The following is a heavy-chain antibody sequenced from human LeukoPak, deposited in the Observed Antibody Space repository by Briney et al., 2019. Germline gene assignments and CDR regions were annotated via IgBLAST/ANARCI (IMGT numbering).Heavy chain of an antibody. CDR3: ARGSSGYFQYYFDY. CDR1: GYTFTAYY. J-gene: IGHJ4*02. CDR2: INPNSGGT. Sequence: GASVKVSCKASGYTFTAYYMHWVRQAPGQGLEWMGWINPNSGGTNYAQKFQDRVTMTRDTSISTAYMELSRLRSDDTAAYYCARGSSGYFQYYFDYWGQGTLVTVSS. D-gene: IGHD3-22*01. V-gene: IGHV1-2*02.